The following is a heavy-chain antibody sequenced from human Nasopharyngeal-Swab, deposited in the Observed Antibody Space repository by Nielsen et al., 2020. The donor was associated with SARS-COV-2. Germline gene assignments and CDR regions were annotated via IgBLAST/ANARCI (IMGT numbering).Heavy chain of an antibody. CDR2: ISYDGSNK. CDR1: GFTSSSYG. J-gene: IGHJ6*03. V-gene: IGHV3-30*18. Sequence: GESLKISCAASGFTSSSYGMHWVRQAPGKGLEWVAVISYDGSNKYYADSVKGRFTISRDNSKNTLYLQMNSLRAEDTAVYYCAKGGYCSSTSCYTLVRHMDVWGKGTTVTVSS. CDR3: AKGGYCSSTSCYTLVRHMDV. D-gene: IGHD2-2*02.